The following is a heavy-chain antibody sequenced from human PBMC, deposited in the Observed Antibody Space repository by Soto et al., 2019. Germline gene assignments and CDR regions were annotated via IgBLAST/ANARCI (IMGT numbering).Heavy chain of an antibody. Sequence: ESGPTLVNPTQTLTLTCTFSGFSLSTSRMRVTWIRQPPGKALEWLARIDWDDDKFYSTSLRTRLTVSKDTSKNQVVLTMTNMDPVDTATYYCARSYGDSFFDNWGQGTLVTVSS. CDR2: IDWDDDK. D-gene: IGHD4-17*01. CDR1: GFSLSTSRMR. V-gene: IGHV2-70*04. J-gene: IGHJ4*02. CDR3: ARSYGDSFFDN.